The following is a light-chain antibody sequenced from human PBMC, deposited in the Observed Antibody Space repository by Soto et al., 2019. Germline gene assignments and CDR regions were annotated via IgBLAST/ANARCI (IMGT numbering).Light chain of an antibody. V-gene: IGLV2-11*01. CDR3: CSYAVTSKV. CDR1: SNDVGGYNY. CDR2: DVT. J-gene: IGLJ3*02. Sequence: QSVLTQPRSVSGSPGQSVTISCTGTSNDVGGYNYVSWYQQRPGKAPRLIIYDVTRRPSGVPDRFSGSKSSNTASLTISGLQAEDEADYYCCSYAVTSKVFGGGTKLTVL.